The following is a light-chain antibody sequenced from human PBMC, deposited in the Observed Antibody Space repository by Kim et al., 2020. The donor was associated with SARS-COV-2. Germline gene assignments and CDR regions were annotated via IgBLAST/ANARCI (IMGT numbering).Light chain of an antibody. V-gene: IGLV2-14*03. CDR3: SSYTSSNTLRYV. CDR2: DVS. CDR1: SSDVGDYNS. J-gene: IGLJ1*01. Sequence: QSALTQPASVSGSPGQSITISCTGTSSDVGDYNSVSWYQQHPGKAPKLMIFDVSHRPSGISNRFSAFKSGNTASLTISGLQAEDEADYYCSSYTSSNTLRYVFGTGTKVTVL.